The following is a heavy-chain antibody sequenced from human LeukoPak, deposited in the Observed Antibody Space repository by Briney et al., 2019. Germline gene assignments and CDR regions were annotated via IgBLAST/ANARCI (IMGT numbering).Heavy chain of an antibody. CDR2: INHSGST. J-gene: IGHJ4*02. D-gene: IGHD6-6*01. V-gene: IGHV4-34*01. Sequence: SETLSLTCADYGGSFSGYYWSWIRQPPGKGLEWIGEINHSGSTNYNPSLKSRVTISVDTSKNQFSLKLSSVTAADTAVYYCARGRIAARPFDYWGQGTLVTVSS. CDR3: ARGRIAARPFDY. CDR1: GGSFSGYY.